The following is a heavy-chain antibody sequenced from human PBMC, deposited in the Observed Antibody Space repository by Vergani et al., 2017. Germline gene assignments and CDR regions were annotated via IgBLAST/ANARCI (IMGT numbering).Heavy chain of an antibody. CDR2: IWYDGSNK. CDR1: GFTFSCYG. J-gene: IGHJ5*02. CDR3: ASGSDCRCTSCYTWFDP. D-gene: IGHD2-2*02. Sequence: QVQLVESGGGVVQPGRYLRLSCAASGFTFSCYGMHWVRPAPGKGLEWVAVIWYDGSNKYYADSVKGRFTISRDNSKNTLYLQMKSLRAEDTAVYYWASGSDCRCTSCYTWFDPWGQGTLVTVSS. V-gene: IGHV3-33*01.